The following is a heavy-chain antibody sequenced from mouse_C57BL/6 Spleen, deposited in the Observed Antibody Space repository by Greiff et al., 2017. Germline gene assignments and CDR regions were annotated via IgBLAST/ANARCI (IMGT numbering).Heavy chain of an antibody. CDR1: GYTFTSYW. CDR2: INPSNGGT. J-gene: IGHJ4*01. CDR3: AREERPPYAMDY. Sequence: QVQLQQPGTELVKPGASVKLSCKASGYTFTSYWMHWVKQRPGQGLEWIGNINPSNGGTNYNEKFKGKATLTVDKSSSTAYMELRSLTSEDSAVYYCAREERPPYAMDYWGQGTSVTVSS. V-gene: IGHV1-53*01.